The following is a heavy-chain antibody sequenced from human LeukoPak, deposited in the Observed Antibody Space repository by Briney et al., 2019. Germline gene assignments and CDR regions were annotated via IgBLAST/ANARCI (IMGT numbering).Heavy chain of an antibody. Sequence: ASVKVSCKASGYTFTGYYMHWVRQAPGQGLEWMGWINPNSGGANYAQKFQGRVTMARDTSISTAYMGLSRLRSDDTAVYYCARAVYFDYWGQGTLVTVSS. V-gene: IGHV1-2*02. CDR3: ARAVYFDY. CDR1: GYTFTGYY. CDR2: INPNSGGA. J-gene: IGHJ4*02.